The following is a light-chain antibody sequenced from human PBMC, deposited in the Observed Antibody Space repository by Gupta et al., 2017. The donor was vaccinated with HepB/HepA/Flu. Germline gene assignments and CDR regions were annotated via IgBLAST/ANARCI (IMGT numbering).Light chain of an antibody. V-gene: IGKV3-20*01. J-gene: IGKJ3*01. Sequence: EIVLTQSPGTLSLSPGERAPLSCRASQSVSSSYLAWYQQKPGQAPRLLISVESSRATGIPDRFSGSGSGTDFTLTISRLEPEDFAVDYCQQYDSSPPGVTFGPGTKVDIK. CDR3: QQYDSSPPGVT. CDR2: VES. CDR1: QSVSSSY.